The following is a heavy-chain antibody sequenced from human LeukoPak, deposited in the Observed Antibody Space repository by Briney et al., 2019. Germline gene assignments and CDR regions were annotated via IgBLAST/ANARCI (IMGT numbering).Heavy chain of an antibody. CDR1: GFTFSGSA. CDR2: IRSKANSYAT. CDR3: TRPLQTTQRSEISDY. V-gene: IGHV3-73*01. J-gene: IGHJ4*02. D-gene: IGHD6-25*01. Sequence: GGSLRLSCAASGFTFSGSAMHWVRQASGKGLEWVGRIRSKANSYATAYAASVKGRFTISSDDSKNTAYLQMNSLKTEDTAVYYCTRPLQTTQRSEISDYWGQGTLVTVSS.